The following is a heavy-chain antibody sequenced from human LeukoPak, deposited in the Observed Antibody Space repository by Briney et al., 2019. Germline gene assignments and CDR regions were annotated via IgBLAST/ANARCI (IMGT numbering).Heavy chain of an antibody. V-gene: IGHV3-7*01. CDR1: GFAFSSYW. Sequence: GGSLRLSCATSGFAFSSYWVTWVRQVPGKGLEWVANINREGNEKYYVDSVKGRFTISRDNAKNSVDLQMDSLRVEDTAVYYCARVGTWELQRVFDFWGQGTLVTVSS. D-gene: IGHD4-23*01. J-gene: IGHJ4*02. CDR3: ARVGTWELQRVFDF. CDR2: INREGNEK.